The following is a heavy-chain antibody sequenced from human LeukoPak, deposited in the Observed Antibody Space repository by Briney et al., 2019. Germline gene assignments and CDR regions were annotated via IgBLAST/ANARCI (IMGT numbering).Heavy chain of an antibody. CDR2: ISYDGSNQ. V-gene: IGHV3-30*03. CDR3: ATYYYDSSGSPFDY. J-gene: IGHJ4*02. CDR1: GFTFSSYG. D-gene: IGHD3-22*01. Sequence: GGSLRLPCAASGFTFSSYGMHWVRQAPGKVLEWVAVISYDGSNQYYADSVKGRFTISRDNSKNTLYLQMNSLRAEDTAVYYCATYYYDSSGSPFDYWGQGTLVTVSS.